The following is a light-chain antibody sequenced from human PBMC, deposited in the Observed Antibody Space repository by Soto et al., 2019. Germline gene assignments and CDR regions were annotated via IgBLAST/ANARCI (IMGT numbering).Light chain of an antibody. Sequence: DIRGTLSPSSLPPSVRDRVSITCRASQSISSYLNWYQQKPGKAPKLLIYAASSLQSGVPSRFSGSGSGTDFTLTISSLQPGGFASDHCQQMEALARGAKVDIK. J-gene: IGKJ1*01. V-gene: IGKV1-39*01. CDR3: QQMEA. CDR2: AAS. CDR1: QSISSY.